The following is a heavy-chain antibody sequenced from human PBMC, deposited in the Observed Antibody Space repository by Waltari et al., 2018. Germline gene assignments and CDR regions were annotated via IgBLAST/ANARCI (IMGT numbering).Heavy chain of an antibody. D-gene: IGHD1-20*01. CDR1: GITFSNYA. J-gene: IGHJ4*02. CDR2: ITVGDDT. Sequence: EVQLLESGGDLVQPGGSLRLPCAASGITFSNYAINWVRLAPGTGLEWVSGITVGDDTYYADSVRGRFTISRDTSKDTVYLQMNGLRADDTALYYCATPFYNWDDPLHSWGQGTLVTVSS. V-gene: IGHV3-23*01. CDR3: ATPFYNWDDPLHS.